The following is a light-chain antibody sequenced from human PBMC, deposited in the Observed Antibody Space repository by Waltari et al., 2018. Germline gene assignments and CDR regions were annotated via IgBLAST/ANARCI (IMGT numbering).Light chain of an antibody. J-gene: IGKJ1*01. CDR2: KAS. CDR3: QQYITTWS. Sequence: DIQMTQSPSTLSASVGDRVTIPCRAGQNILSWLAWYQQRPGKAPKLLIYKASTLPSGVPSRFSGSGSGTEFTLTISSLQADDFATYYCQQYITTWSFGQGTKVEIK. CDR1: QNILSW. V-gene: IGKV1-5*03.